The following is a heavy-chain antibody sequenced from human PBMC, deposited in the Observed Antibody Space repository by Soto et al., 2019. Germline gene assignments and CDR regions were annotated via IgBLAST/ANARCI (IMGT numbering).Heavy chain of an antibody. J-gene: IGHJ6*03. CDR1: GGSFSGYY. V-gene: IGHV4-34*01. D-gene: IGHD6-6*01. Sequence: SETLSLTCAVYGGSFSGYYWSWIRQPPGKGLEWIGEINHSGSTNYNPSLKSRVTISVDTSKYQFSLKLSSVTAADTAVYYCARGQASIAARPAETTSYMDVWGKGTTVTVS. CDR2: INHSGST. CDR3: ARGQASIAARPAETTSYMDV.